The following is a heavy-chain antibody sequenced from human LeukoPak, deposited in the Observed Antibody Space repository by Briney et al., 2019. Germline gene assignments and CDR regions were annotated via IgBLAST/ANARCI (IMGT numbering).Heavy chain of an antibody. V-gene: IGHV1-2*02. J-gene: IGHJ3*02. CDR1: GYIFTSYS. CDR3: ARDRGSPDAFDI. D-gene: IGHD2-15*01. Sequence: ASVKVSCKASGYIFTSYSIIWVRQAPGQGLEWMGWINPNSGGTNYAQNFQGRVTMTRDTSISTAYMELSRLRSDDTAVYYCARDRGSPDAFDIWAKGQWSPSLQ. CDR2: INPNSGGT.